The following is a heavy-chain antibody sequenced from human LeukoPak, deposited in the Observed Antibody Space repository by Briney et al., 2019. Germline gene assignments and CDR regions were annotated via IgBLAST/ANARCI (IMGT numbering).Heavy chain of an antibody. J-gene: IGHJ4*02. CDR1: GGSFSGYY. CDR2: INHSGST. Sequence: RPSETLSLTCAVYGGSFSGYYWSWIRQPPGKGLEWIGEINHSGSTNYNPSLKSRVTISVDTSKNQFSLKLSSVTAADTAVYYCARGWVAAGKMDYFDYWGQGTLVTVSS. V-gene: IGHV4-34*01. D-gene: IGHD6-13*01. CDR3: ARGWVAAGKMDYFDY.